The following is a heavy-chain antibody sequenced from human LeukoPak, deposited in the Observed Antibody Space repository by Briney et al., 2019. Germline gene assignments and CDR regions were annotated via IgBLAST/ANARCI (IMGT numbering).Heavy chain of an antibody. V-gene: IGHV3-66*01. J-gene: IGHJ4*02. CDR1: GFTVSSNY. CDR3: ARAGRWDTSIDY. CDR2: IYSDGST. D-gene: IGHD3-10*01. Sequence: PGGSLRLSCAASGFTVSSNYMSWVRQAPGKGLEWVSIIYSDGSTYYADSVKGRFTISRDNSKNTLYLQMNSLRAEDTAVYYCARAGRWDTSIDYWGQGTLVTVSS.